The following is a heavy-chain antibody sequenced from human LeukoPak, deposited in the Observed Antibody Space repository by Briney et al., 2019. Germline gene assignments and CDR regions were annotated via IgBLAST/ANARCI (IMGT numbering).Heavy chain of an antibody. J-gene: IGHJ6*02. Sequence: GSLRLSCAASGFTFSSYGMHWVRQAPGKGLEWVAVISYDGSNKYYADSVKGRFTISRDNSKSTLYLQMNSLRAEDTAVYYCARDSPVTAAAGTEDYYYYGMDVWGQGTTVTVSS. CDR3: ARDSPVTAAAGTEDYYYYGMDV. CDR1: GFTFSSYG. D-gene: IGHD6-13*01. V-gene: IGHV3-30*03. CDR2: ISYDGSNK.